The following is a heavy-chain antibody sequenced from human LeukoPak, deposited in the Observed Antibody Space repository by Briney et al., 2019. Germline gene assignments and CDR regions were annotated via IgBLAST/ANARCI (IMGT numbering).Heavy chain of an antibody. D-gene: IGHD3-22*01. J-gene: IGHJ4*02. CDR1: GFTFDDYG. V-gene: IGHV3-20*04. CDR3: ARDLKYYDSSGFDY. CDR2: INWNGGST. Sequence: GGSLRLSCAASGFTFDDYGMSWVRQAPGKGLEWVSGINWNGGSTGYADSVKGRFTISRDNAKNSLYLQMNSLRAEDTAVYYCARDLKYYDSSGFDYWGQGTLVTVSS.